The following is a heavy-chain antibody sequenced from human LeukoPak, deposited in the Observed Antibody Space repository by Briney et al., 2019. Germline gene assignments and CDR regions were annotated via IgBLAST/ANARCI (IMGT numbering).Heavy chain of an antibody. CDR1: VYTFTSYD. V-gene: IGHV1-8*01. CDR2: MNPNSGNT. D-gene: IGHD2-2*01. CDR3: ASSYCSSTSCYGLYYYYYGMDV. J-gene: IGHJ6*02. Sequence: ASVKVSCKASVYTFTSYDINWVRQATGQGLEWMEWMNPNSGNTGYAQKFQGRVTMTRNTSISTAYMELSSLRSEDTAVYYCASSYCSSTSCYGLYYYYYGMDVWGQGTTVTVSS.